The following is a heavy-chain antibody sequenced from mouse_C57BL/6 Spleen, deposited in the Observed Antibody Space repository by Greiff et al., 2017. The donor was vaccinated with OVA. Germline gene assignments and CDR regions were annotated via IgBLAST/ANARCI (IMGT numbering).Heavy chain of an antibody. V-gene: IGHV1-64*01. CDR3: AREGPFITTVVATSYYAMDY. J-gene: IGHJ4*01. CDR2: IHPNSGST. Sequence: QVQLQQPGAELVKPGASVKLSCKASGYTFTSYWMHWVKQRPGQGLEWIGMIHPNSGSTNYNEKFKSKATLTVDKSSSTAYMQLSSLTSEDSAVYYCAREGPFITTVVATSYYAMDYWGQGTSVTVSS. D-gene: IGHD1-1*01. CDR1: GYTFTSYW.